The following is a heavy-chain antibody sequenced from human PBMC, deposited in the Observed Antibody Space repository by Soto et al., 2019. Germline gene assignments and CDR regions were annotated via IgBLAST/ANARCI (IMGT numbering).Heavy chain of an antibody. J-gene: IGHJ3*02. D-gene: IGHD2-21*01. CDR1: GGTFTSYA. CDR2: IIPIFGTA. CDR3: ARDFKIAVARDLLCI. V-gene: IGHV1-69*13. Sequence: SVKVSCKASGGTFTSYAISWVRQPPGQGLEWMGGIIPIFGTANYAQKFQGRVTITADESTSTAYMELSSLRSEDTAVYYCARDFKIAVARDLLCIWGRRTTVPV.